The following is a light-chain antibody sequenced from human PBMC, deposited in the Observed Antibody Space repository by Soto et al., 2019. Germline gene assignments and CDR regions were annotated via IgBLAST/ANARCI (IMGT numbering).Light chain of an antibody. Sequence: SSELTQPPSVSVAPGQTARITCGGAKLGSKIVHWYKQRPGQAPVAVVFDATDRPSGIPDRFSASRSGDTATLTISRVDAGDEADYFCQVWASTAEFFVFGSGTKLTVL. CDR2: DAT. CDR3: QVWASTAEFFV. CDR1: KLGSKI. J-gene: IGLJ1*01. V-gene: IGLV3-21*02.